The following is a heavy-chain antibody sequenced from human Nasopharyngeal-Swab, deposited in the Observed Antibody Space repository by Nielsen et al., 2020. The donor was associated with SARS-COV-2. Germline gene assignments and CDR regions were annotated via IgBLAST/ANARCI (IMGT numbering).Heavy chain of an antibody. D-gene: IGHD3-16*01. CDR2: IKQDGSEK. CDR3: ARGAHLADY. J-gene: IGHJ4*02. CDR1: GFIVSSNY. V-gene: IGHV3-7*01. Sequence: GGSLRLSCAASGFIVSSNYMSWVRQAPGKGLEWVANIKQDGSEKVYVDSVKGRFSISRDNAKHSLYLQMNSLRAEDTAVYYCARGAHLADYWGQGTLVTVSS.